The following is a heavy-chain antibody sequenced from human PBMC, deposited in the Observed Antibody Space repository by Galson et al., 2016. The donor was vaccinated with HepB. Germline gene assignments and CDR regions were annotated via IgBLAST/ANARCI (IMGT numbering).Heavy chain of an antibody. CDR1: GFTFSSYW. J-gene: IGHJ6*02. Sequence: SLRLSCAASGFTFSSYWMSWVRQAPGKGLEWVANIKQDGSEKYYVDSVKGRFTISRDNAKNSLYLQMNSLRAEDTAVYYCAREPHIAVAGKDYYYYYYGMEVWGQGTTVTVSS. D-gene: IGHD6-19*01. CDR2: IKQDGSEK. CDR3: AREPHIAVAGKDYYYYYYGMEV. V-gene: IGHV3-7*03.